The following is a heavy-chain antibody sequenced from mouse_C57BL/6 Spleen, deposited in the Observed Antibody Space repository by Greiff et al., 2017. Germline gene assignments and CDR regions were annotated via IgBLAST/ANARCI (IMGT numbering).Heavy chain of an antibody. D-gene: IGHD4-1*01. Sequence: VQLQQSGPELVKPGASVKISCKASGYSFTGYYMNWVKQSPEKSLEWIGEINPSTGGTTYNQKFKAKATLTVDKSSSTAYMQLKSLTSEDSAVYYCARRSRTGTFDYWGQGTTLTVSS. J-gene: IGHJ2*01. CDR3: ARRSRTGTFDY. V-gene: IGHV1-42*01. CDR2: INPSTGGT. CDR1: GYSFTGYY.